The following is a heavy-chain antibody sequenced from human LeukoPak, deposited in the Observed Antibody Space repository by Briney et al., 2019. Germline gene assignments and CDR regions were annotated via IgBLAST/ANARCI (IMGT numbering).Heavy chain of an antibody. D-gene: IGHD3-22*01. Sequence: SETLSLTCTVSDGSISSYYWSWIRQPPGKGLEWIGYIYYSGSTNYNPSLKSRVTISVGTSKNQFSLKLSSVTAADTAVYYCARREDKYYYDSSGYYYFDYWGQGTLVTVSS. CDR2: IYYSGST. J-gene: IGHJ4*02. CDR1: DGSISSYY. CDR3: ARREDKYYYDSSGYYYFDY. V-gene: IGHV4-59*08.